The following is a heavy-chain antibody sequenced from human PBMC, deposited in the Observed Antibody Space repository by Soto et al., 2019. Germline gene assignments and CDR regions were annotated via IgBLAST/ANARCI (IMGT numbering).Heavy chain of an antibody. D-gene: IGHD2-15*01. V-gene: IGHV4-61*01. CDR2: IYYTGST. CDR1: GGSVSSGTYY. Sequence: QVQLQESGPGLVKPSETLSLTCTVSGGSVSSGTYYWSWIRQPPGKGLEWIGFIYYTGSTSYNPSLKSRVTISIETSKNQFSLKLTSVTAADTAVYYCASALYCSGGSCSFDPWGQGTLVTVSS. CDR3: ASALYCSGGSCSFDP. J-gene: IGHJ5*02.